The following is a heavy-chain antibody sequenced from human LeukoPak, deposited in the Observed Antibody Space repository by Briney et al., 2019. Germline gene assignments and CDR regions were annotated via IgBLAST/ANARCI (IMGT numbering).Heavy chain of an antibody. V-gene: IGHV3-74*01. D-gene: IGHD3-22*01. CDR1: GFTFSSYW. Sequence: PGGSLRLSCAASGFTFSSYWMHWVRQAPGKGLEWVSRINSDGSSTSYADSVKGRFTISRDNAKNSLYLQMNSLRAEDTAVYYCARDTLKSYDSSGYKGYFDYWGQGTLVTVSS. CDR3: ARDTLKSYDSSGYKGYFDY. CDR2: INSDGSST. J-gene: IGHJ4*02.